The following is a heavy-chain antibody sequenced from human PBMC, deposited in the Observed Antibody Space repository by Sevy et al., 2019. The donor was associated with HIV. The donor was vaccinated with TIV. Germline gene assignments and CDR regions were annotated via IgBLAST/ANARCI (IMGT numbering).Heavy chain of an antibody. Sequence: ASVKVSCKVSGYTFITYRITWVRQAPGQGLEWMGWISPHNGDTNYAQKLQGRVTMITDTSANTAYMEVRGLRYDDTAVYYYARAYCSGGRCYSLAYWGQGTLVTVSS. J-gene: IGHJ4*02. CDR1: GYTFITYR. CDR3: ARAYCSGGRCYSLAY. CDR2: ISPHNGDT. V-gene: IGHV1-18*01. D-gene: IGHD2-15*01.